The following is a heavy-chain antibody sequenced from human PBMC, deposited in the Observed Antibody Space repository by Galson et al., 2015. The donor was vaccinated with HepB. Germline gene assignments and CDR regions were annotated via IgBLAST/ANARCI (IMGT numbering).Heavy chain of an antibody. J-gene: IGHJ4*02. Sequence: QSGAEVKKPGESLRISCKGSGYSFTSYWISWVRQMPGKGLEWMGRIDPSDSYTNYSPSFQGHVTISADKSISTAYLQWSSLKASDTAMYYCAGTPHPGLYCSGGSCYSWGQGTLVTVSS. CDR2: IDPSDSYT. V-gene: IGHV5-10-1*01. CDR1: GYSFTSYW. CDR3: AGTPHPGLYCSGGSCYS. D-gene: IGHD2-15*01.